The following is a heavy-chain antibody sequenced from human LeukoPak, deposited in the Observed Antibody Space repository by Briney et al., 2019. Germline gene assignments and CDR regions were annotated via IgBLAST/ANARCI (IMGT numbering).Heavy chain of an antibody. Sequence: GGSLRLSCAASGFTFSSYEMNWVRQAPGKGLEWVSYISSGGSTIYYADSVKGRFTFSRDNAKNSLYLQMNSLRAEDTAVYYCARDSEYGYYFDYWVQGTLVTVSS. V-gene: IGHV3-48*03. CDR3: ARDSEYGYYFDY. CDR1: GFTFSSYE. CDR2: ISSGGSTI. J-gene: IGHJ4*02. D-gene: IGHD2-2*01.